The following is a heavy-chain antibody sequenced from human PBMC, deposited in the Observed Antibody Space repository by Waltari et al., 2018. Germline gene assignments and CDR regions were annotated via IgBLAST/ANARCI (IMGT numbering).Heavy chain of an antibody. CDR2: IWYDGSNK. Sequence: QVQLVESGGGVVHPGRSLRLSCAASGFTLSSYGMHLVRQAQGKGLEWGAVIWYDGSNKYYADSVKGRFTISRDNSKNTLYLQMNSLRAEDTAVYYCARDRRSSSSYYYYYGMDVWGQGTTVTVSS. CDR3: ARDRRSSSSYYYYYGMDV. CDR1: GFTLSSYG. D-gene: IGHD6-6*01. J-gene: IGHJ6*02. V-gene: IGHV3-33*01.